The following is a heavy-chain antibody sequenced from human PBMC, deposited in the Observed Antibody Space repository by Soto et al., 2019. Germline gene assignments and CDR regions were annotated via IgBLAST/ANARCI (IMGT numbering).Heavy chain of an antibody. J-gene: IGHJ4*02. CDR3: ARESEDLTSNFDY. V-gene: IGHV3-21*06. CDR1: GFTFTRYS. Sequence: GGSLRLSCAASGFTFTRYSMNWVRQAAGEGLEWVSSISSTNNYIYYRDSMKGRFTISRDNAKNSLHLEMNSLRAEATAVYYCARESEDLTSNFDYWGQGTLVTVSS. CDR2: ISSTNNYI.